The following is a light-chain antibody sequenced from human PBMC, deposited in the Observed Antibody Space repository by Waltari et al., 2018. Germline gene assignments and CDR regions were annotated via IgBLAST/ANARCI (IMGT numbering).Light chain of an antibody. J-gene: IGLJ1*01. CDR1: KSDVGGYNY. Sequence: QSALTQPRSVSGSPGQSVTISCTGTKSDVGGYNYVSWYQHHPGKAPKFIIYDVNKRPSGVPDRSSGAESGNTASLTISGLQADDEADYFCCSYAGAYRVFGTGTKVTVL. CDR2: DVN. V-gene: IGLV2-11*01. CDR3: CSYAGAYRV.